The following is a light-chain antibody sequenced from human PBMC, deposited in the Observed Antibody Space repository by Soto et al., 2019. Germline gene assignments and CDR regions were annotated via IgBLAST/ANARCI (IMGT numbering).Light chain of an antibody. Sequence: IQMTQSPSSLSASVGERFTITCRSSQVIKNDLSWYQQRPGRDPKLLIYVASNLRSGVPSRFSGSGSGTDFTLTIDGLQPEDFAVYYCQQSYITPPITFGQGTRLEIK. J-gene: IGKJ5*01. CDR2: VAS. V-gene: IGKV1-39*01. CDR1: QVIKND. CDR3: QQSYITPPIT.